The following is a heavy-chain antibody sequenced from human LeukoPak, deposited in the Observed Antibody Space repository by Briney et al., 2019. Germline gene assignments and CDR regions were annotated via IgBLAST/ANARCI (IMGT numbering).Heavy chain of an antibody. CDR1: GFTFSGSA. J-gene: IGHJ4*02. CDR2: IRSKANSYAT. V-gene: IGHV3-73*01. D-gene: IGHD6-19*01. Sequence: GGSLRLSCAASGFTFSGSAMHWVRQASGKGLEWVGRIRSKANSYATAYAASVKGRFTISRDDSKNTAYLQMSSLKTEDTAVYYCTSPLKYSSGWYYFDYWGQGTLVTVSS. CDR3: TSPLKYSSGWYYFDY.